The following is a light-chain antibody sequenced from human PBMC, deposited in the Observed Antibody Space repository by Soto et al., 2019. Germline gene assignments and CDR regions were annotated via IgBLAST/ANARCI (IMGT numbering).Light chain of an antibody. CDR3: LQDYSYPRT. CDR2: ASS. Sequence: AIQMTQSPSSLSASVGDRVTITCRASQHIGTELGWYQQKPGKAPELLIYASSILQSGVPSRFSGSASGTDFTLTISSLQPEDFATYYCLQDYSYPRTFGQGTRVESK. CDR1: QHIGTE. V-gene: IGKV1-6*01. J-gene: IGKJ1*01.